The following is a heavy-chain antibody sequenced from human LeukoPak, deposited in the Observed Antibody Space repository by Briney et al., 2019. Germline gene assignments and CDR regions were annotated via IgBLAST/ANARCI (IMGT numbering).Heavy chain of an antibody. CDR1: GYTFTSYD. V-gene: IGHV1-8*01. CDR2: MNPNSGNT. Sequence: GASVKVSCKASGYTFTSYDINWVRQATGQGLEWMGWMNPNSGNTGYAQKFQGRVTMTRNTSISTAYMELSSLRSEDTAVYYCARDNGGTAMAYYYYYYMDVWGKGTTVIISS. D-gene: IGHD5-18*01. J-gene: IGHJ6*03. CDR3: ARDNGGTAMAYYYYYYMDV.